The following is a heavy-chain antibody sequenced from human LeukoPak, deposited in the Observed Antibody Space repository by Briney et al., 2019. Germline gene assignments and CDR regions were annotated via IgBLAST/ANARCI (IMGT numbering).Heavy chain of an antibody. D-gene: IGHD3-3*01. Sequence: KPSETLSLTCAVYGGSFSGYYWSWIRQPPGKGLEWIGEINHSGSTYYNPSLKSRVTISVDTSKNQFSLKLSSATAADTAVYYCARDFWSGRNWFDPWGQGTLVTVSS. CDR3: ARDFWSGRNWFDP. CDR1: GGSFSGYY. V-gene: IGHV4-34*01. J-gene: IGHJ5*02. CDR2: INHSGST.